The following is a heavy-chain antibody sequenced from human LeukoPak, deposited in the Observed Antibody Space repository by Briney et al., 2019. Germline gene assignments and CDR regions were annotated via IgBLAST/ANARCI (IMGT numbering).Heavy chain of an antibody. CDR3: TSWGDTTAEYFQR. J-gene: IGHJ1*01. D-gene: IGHD2-21*02. V-gene: IGHV3-7*01. CDR1: GFTFNRCW. CDR2: INPDGRDT. Sequence: QSGGSLRLSCVVSGFTFNRCWMNWVRQAPGKGLEWVAHINPDGRDTYYVDSVKGRLTISRDNAQNSMYLQMNSLRVEDTAVYYCTSWGDTTAEYFQRWGQGTLVTVSS.